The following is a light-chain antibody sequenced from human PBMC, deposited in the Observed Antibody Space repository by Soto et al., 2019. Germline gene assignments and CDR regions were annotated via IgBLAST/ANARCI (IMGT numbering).Light chain of an antibody. V-gene: IGLV1-47*01. CDR2: RNN. CDR3: AAWDDSLSVWV. Sequence: QLVLTQPPSASGTPGQRVTISCSGSSSNIGSNYVYWYQHLPGTAPKLLIYRNNQRPSGVPVRFSGSKSGTSPSLAISGLRSEDEADYYCAAWDDSLSVWVFGGGTKLTVL. CDR1: SSNIGSNY. J-gene: IGLJ3*02.